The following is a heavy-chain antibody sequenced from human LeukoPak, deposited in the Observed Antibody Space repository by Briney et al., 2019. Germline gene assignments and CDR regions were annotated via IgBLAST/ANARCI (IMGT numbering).Heavy chain of an antibody. J-gene: IGHJ4*02. CDR3: ARDREDYGDYYDY. D-gene: IGHD4-17*01. V-gene: IGHV3-48*01. CDR1: GFTFSSYS. Sequence: GGSLRLSCAASGFTFSSYSMNWVRQAPGKGLEWVSYISSSSSTIYYADSVKGRFTISRGNAKNSLYLQMNSLRAEDTAVYYCARDREDYGDYYDYWGQGTLVTVSS. CDR2: ISSSSSTI.